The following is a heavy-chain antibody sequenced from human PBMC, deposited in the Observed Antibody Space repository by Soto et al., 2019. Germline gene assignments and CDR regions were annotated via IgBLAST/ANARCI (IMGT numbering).Heavy chain of an antibody. CDR3: ARVGDSSGWSVNFDY. J-gene: IGHJ4*02. CDR2: INHSGST. Sequence: SETLSLTCAVYGGSFSGYYWSWIRQPPGKGLEWIGEINHSGSTNYNPSLKSRVTILVDTSKNQFSLKLISVTAADTAVYYCARVGDSSGWSVNFDYWGQGTLVTVFS. D-gene: IGHD6-19*01. V-gene: IGHV4-34*01. CDR1: GGSFSGYY.